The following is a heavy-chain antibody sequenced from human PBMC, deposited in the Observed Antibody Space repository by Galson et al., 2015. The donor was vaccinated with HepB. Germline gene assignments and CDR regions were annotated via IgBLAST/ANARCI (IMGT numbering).Heavy chain of an antibody. D-gene: IGHD3-10*01. CDR3: AKAERYYYGSGSDAFDI. V-gene: IGHV3-30*14. CDR2: ISYDGSNK. CDR1: GFTFSSYA. J-gene: IGHJ3*02. Sequence: SLRLSCAASGFTFSSYAMHWVRQAPGKGLEWVAVISYDGSNKYYADSVKGRFTISRDNSKNTLYLQMNSLRAEDTAVYYCAKAERYYYGSGSDAFDIWGQGTMVTVSS.